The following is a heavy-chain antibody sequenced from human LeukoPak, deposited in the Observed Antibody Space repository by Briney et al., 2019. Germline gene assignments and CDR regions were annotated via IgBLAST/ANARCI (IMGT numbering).Heavy chain of an antibody. CDR3: ARTTSIAARPHFDY. V-gene: IGHV4-31*03. D-gene: IGHD6-6*01. CDR1: GGSISSGGYY. Sequence: SETLSLTCTVSGGSISSGGYYWSWIRQHPGKGLEWIGYIYYSGSTYYNPSLKSRVTISVDTPKNQFPLELSSVTAADTAVYYCARTTSIAARPHFDYWGQGTLVTVSS. CDR2: IYYSGST. J-gene: IGHJ4*02.